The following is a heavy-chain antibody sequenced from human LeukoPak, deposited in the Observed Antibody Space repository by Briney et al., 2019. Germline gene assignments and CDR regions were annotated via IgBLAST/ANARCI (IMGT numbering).Heavy chain of an antibody. CDR3: ARGYSSGWQGVDYMDV. Sequence: ASVKVSCKASGYTFTSYDINWVRQATGQGLEWMGWMNPNSGNTGYAQKFQGRVTITRNTSISTACMELTSLRSEDTAVYYCARGYSSGWQGVDYMDVWGKGTTVTVSS. V-gene: IGHV1-8*03. CDR1: GYTFTSYD. CDR2: MNPNSGNT. J-gene: IGHJ6*03. D-gene: IGHD6-19*01.